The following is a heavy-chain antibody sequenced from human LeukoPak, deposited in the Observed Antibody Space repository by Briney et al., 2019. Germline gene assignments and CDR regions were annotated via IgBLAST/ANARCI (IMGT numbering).Heavy chain of an antibody. V-gene: IGHV4-30-2*01. CDR2: IYHSGST. CDR3: ARVTVGATTWWFDP. J-gene: IGHJ5*02. CDR1: GGSISSGGYY. Sequence: ASQTLSLTCTVSGGSISSGGYYWSWIRQPPGKGLEWIGYIYHSGSTYYNPSLKSRVTKSVDRSKNQFSLKLSSVTAADTAVYYCARVTVGATTWWFDPWGQGTLVTVSS. D-gene: IGHD1-26*01.